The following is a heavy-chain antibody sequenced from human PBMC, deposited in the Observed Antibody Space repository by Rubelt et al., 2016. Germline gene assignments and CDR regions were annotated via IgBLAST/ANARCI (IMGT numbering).Heavy chain of an antibody. V-gene: IGHV4-31*03. CDR2: IYYSGYT. J-gene: IGHJ4*02. CDR3: ARASTLFGHFDY. Sequence: QVQLQESGPGLVNPSQTLSLTCTVSGGSISDSGYYWSWIRQHPGKGPEWVGYIYYSGYTHYNPSLQSRVTVSVDTSKNQFSLKLSSVTAADTAVYYCARASTLFGHFDYWGQGTLVTVSS. CDR1: GGSISDSGYY. D-gene: IGHD3-10*02.